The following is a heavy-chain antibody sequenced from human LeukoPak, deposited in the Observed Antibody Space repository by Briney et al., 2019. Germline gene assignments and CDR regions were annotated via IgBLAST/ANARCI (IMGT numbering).Heavy chain of an antibody. CDR3: ARHSYYDFWSGYGYYYYYMDV. D-gene: IGHD3-3*01. J-gene: IGHJ6*03. CDR2: IYYSGST. Sequence: SETLSLTCTVSGGSISSYYWSWIRQPPGKGLEWIGYIYYSGSTDYNPSLKSRVTISLDTSKNQFSLKLTSVTAADTAVYYCARHSYYDFWSGYGYYYYYMDVWGKGTTVTVSS. V-gene: IGHV4-59*01. CDR1: GGSISSYY.